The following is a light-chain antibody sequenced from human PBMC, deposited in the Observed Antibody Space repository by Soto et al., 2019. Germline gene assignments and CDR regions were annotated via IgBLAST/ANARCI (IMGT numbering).Light chain of an antibody. Sequence: DIVMTQSPFSLAVTPGESASISCRSSQSLLHRNGKNYLDWYLQKPGQSPQLLIYEVSNRFSGVPDRFSGSGSGTDFTLKISRVEAEYVGVYYCMQSIQRPPTFGQGTRLEI. V-gene: IGKV2D-29*02. CDR2: EVS. CDR3: MQSIQRPPT. J-gene: IGKJ5*01. CDR1: QSLLHRNGKNY.